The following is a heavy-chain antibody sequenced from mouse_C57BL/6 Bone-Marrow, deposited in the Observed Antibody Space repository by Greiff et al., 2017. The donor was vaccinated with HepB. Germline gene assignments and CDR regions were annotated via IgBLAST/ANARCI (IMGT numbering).Heavy chain of an antibody. Sequence: VQLQQSGTVLARPGASVKMSCKTSGYTFTSYWMHWVKQRPGQGLEWIGAIYPGNSDTSYNQKFKGKAKLTAVTSASTAYMGLSSLTNEDSAVYYCTRSNYSKGWFAYWGQGTLVTVSA. CDR1: GYTFTSYW. CDR3: TRSNYSKGWFAY. D-gene: IGHD2-5*01. CDR2: IYPGNSDT. V-gene: IGHV1-5*01. J-gene: IGHJ3*01.